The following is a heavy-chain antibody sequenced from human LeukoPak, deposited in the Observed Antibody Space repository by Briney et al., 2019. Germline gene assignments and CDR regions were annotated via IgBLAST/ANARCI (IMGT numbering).Heavy chain of an antibody. CDR2: IKQDGSEK. V-gene: IGHV3-7*01. J-gene: IGHJ4*02. Sequence: GGSLRLSCVASGFTFTSYWMSWDRQAPGKGLQWVANIKQDGSEKYYVDSVKGRFTISRDNAKNSLYLQMNSLRAEDTAVYYCARRTLNSVVAATPFDYWGQGTLVTVSS. CDR3: ARRTLNSVVAATPFDY. D-gene: IGHD2-15*01. CDR1: GFTFTSYW.